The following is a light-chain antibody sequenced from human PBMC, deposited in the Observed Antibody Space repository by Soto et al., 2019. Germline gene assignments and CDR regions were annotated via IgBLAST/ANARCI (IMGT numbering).Light chain of an antibody. CDR3: SSFTSASTRI. J-gene: IGLJ1*01. V-gene: IGLV2-14*03. CDR1: SSDIGAFNF. CDR2: GVT. Sequence: QSALTQPASVSGSPGQSISIPCTGTSSDIGAFNFVSWYQQHPGKAPKVSIYGVTNRPSGVDYRFSGSKSGNTASLIISGLRPEDEADYYCSSFTSASTRIFGTGTKVTVL.